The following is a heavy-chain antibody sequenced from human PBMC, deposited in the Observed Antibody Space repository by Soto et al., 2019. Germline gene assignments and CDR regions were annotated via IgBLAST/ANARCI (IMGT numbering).Heavy chain of an antibody. CDR3: ARDNAICQAGIGYVDY. J-gene: IGHJ4*02. Sequence: QVQLVESGGGVVQPGRSLRLSCAASGFTFSSYSMHWVRQAPGKGLEWVALISYDGNKKYYADSVKGRFTISRDNSKDTLNLQMNSLKPEDTAVYYCARDNAICQAGIGYVDYWGQGTLVTVSS. D-gene: IGHD6-13*01. CDR2: ISYDGNKK. CDR1: GFTFSSYS. V-gene: IGHV3-30-3*01.